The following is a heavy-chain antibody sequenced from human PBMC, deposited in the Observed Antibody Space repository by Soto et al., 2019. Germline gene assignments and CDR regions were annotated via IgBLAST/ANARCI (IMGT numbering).Heavy chain of an antibody. CDR1: GYSFTSYW. J-gene: IGHJ4*02. D-gene: IGHD2-15*01. V-gene: IGHV5-51*01. CDR2: IYPGDSDT. CDR3: ARLVVVAATGYYFDY. Sequence: GESLKISCKGSGYSFTSYWIGWVRQMPGKGLEWMGIIYPGDSDTRYSPSFQGQVTISADKSISTAYLQWSSLKASDTAMYYCARLVVVAATGYYFDYWGQGTLVTVSS.